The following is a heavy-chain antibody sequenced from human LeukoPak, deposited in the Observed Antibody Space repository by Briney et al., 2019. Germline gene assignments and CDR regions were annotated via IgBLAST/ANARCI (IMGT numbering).Heavy chain of an antibody. V-gene: IGHV3-21*01. CDR2: ISSSSSYI. CDR3: ATTGPNDAFDI. Sequence: PGGSLRLSCAASGFTFSSYSMNWVRQAPAKGLEWVSSISSSSSYIYYADSVKGRFTISRDNAKNSLYLQMNSLRAEDTAVYYCATTGPNDAFDIWGQGTMVTVSS. D-gene: IGHD3-9*01. CDR1: GFTFSSYS. J-gene: IGHJ3*02.